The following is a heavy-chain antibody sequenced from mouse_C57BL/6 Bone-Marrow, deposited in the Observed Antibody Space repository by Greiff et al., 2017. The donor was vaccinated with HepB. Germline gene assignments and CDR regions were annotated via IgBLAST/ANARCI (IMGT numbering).Heavy chain of an antibody. CDR1: GFTFSDFY. CDR3: ARDFGY. J-gene: IGHJ2*01. V-gene: IGHV7-1*01. CDR2: SRNKANDYTT. Sequence: EVQLVESGGGLVQSGRSLRLSCATSGFTFSDFYMEWVRQAPGKGLEWIAASRNKANDYTTEYSASVKGRFIVTRDTSQSILYLQMNALRAEDTAIYYCARDFGYWGQGTTLTVSS.